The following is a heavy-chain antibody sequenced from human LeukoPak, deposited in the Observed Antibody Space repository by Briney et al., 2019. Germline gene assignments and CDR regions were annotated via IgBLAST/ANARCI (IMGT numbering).Heavy chain of an antibody. V-gene: IGHV3-11*01. J-gene: IGHJ4*02. CDR3: ARMSACSTTSCYVVY. CDR2: IGTTGGLI. D-gene: IGHD2-2*01. CDR1: GFTLSDDY. Sequence: GSLRLSCAASGFTLSDDYMSWIRQAPGKGLEWVSYIGTTGGLIYYADSVKGRFTISRDNAKNSLYLQMNSLRAEDTAVYYCARMSACSTTSCYVVYWGQGTLVTVSP.